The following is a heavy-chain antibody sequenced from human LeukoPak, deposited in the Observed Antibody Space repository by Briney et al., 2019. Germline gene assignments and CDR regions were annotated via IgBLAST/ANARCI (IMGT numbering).Heavy chain of an antibody. Sequence: GESLKISGKGSGYSFTSYWIGWVRQMPGKGLEWMGIIYPGDSDTRYSPSFQGQVTISADKSISTAYLQWSSLKASDTAMYYCARVYYYDSSGYPRYFDYWGQGTLVTVSS. D-gene: IGHD3-22*01. CDR3: ARVYYYDSSGYPRYFDY. J-gene: IGHJ4*02. V-gene: IGHV5-51*01. CDR2: IYPGDSDT. CDR1: GYSFTSYW.